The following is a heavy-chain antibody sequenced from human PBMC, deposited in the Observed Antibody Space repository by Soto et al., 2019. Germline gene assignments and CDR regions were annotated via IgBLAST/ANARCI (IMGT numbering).Heavy chain of an antibody. CDR3: AKQKPTVTRYDAFDI. Sequence: EVQLLESGGGLVQPGGSLRLSCAASGFTFSSYAMSWVRQAPGKGLGWVSAISGSGGSTYFADSVKGRFTISRDNSKNTLYLQMNSLGAEDTAIYYCAKQKPTVTRYDAFDIWGQGTMVTVSS. J-gene: IGHJ3*02. CDR1: GFTFSSYA. V-gene: IGHV3-23*01. D-gene: IGHD4-17*01. CDR2: ISGSGGST.